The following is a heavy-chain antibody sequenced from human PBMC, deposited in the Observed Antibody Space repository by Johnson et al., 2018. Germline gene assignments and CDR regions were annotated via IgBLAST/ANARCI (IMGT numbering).Heavy chain of an antibody. CDR3: ARGRGSSWSVDY. J-gene: IGHJ4*02. CDR2: IGTRSDT. Sequence: VQLVESGGGLVQPGGSLRLSCAASGFTFSSYDMHWVRLPTGKGLEWVSAIGTRSDTYYSGSVKGRFTISREDAKNSLYLQMSSLRAGDTAIYYCARGRGSSWSVDYWGQGALVAVSS. CDR1: GFTFSSYD. D-gene: IGHD6-13*01. V-gene: IGHV3-13*01.